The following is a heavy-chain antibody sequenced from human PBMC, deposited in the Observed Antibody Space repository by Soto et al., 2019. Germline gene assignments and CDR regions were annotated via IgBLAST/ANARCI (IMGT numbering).Heavy chain of an antibody. CDR1: GFIFSSYS. D-gene: IGHD3-10*01. J-gene: IGHJ4*02. V-gene: IGHV3-21*06. CDR3: ATVSGPRERYSDLYY. CDR2: ISPRSDYI. Sequence: EVQLVESGGGLVKPGGSLRLSCAASGFIFSSYSMNWVRQAPGKGLEWVSSISPRSDYIYFADSMRGRFTISRDNAQNSLYLHMNNLRAEDTAVYHCATVSGPRERYSDLYYWGQGPLVTVSS.